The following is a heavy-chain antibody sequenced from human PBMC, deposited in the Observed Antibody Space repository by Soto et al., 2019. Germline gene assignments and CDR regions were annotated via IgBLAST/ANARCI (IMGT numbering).Heavy chain of an antibody. CDR1: GGSFSGYY. CDR3: ARGVGIDVAAHGMDV. CDR2: INHSGST. Sequence: PSETLSLTCAVYGGSFSGYYWSWIRQPPGKGLEWIGEINHSGSTNYNPSLKSRVTISVDTSKSQFSLKLSSVTAADTAVYYCARGVGIDVAAHGMDVWGQGTTVTVSS. V-gene: IGHV4-34*01. D-gene: IGHD6-6*01. J-gene: IGHJ6*02.